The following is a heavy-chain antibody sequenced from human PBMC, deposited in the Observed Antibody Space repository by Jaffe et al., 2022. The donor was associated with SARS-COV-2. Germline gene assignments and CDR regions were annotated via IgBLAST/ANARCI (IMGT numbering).Heavy chain of an antibody. J-gene: IGHJ3*02. CDR2: ISGSGGST. D-gene: IGHD1-26*01. CDR1: GFTFSSYA. CDR3: AKDPSFLILGSYGGSAFDI. V-gene: IGHV3-23*01. Sequence: EVQLLESGGGLVQPGGSLRLSCAASGFTFSSYAMSWVRQAPGKGLEWVSAISGSGGSTYYADSVKGRFTISRDNSKNTLYLQMNSLRAEDTAVYYCAKDPSFLILGSYGGSAFDIWGQGTMVTVSS.